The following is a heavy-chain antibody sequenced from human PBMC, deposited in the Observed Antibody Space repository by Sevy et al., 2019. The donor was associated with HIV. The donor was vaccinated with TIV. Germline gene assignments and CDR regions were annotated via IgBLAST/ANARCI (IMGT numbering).Heavy chain of an antibody. CDR1: GGSISSYY. V-gene: IGHV4-59*01. CDR2: IYNSGST. Sequence: SETLSLTCTVSGGSISSYYWSWIRQPPGKGLEWIGYIYNSGSTNYNPSLKSRVTISVDTSKNQFSLKLSPVTAAETAVYYCARTRIAAAYGHFDYWGQGTLVTVSS. CDR3: ARTRIAAAYGHFDY. D-gene: IGHD6-13*01. J-gene: IGHJ4*02.